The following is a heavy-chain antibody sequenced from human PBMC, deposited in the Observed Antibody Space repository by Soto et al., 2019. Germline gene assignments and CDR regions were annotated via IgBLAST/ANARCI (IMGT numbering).Heavy chain of an antibody. V-gene: IGHV4-4*07. CDR2: IDASGNT. CDR3: ARYSNNWFQTEGMDV. D-gene: IGHD6-13*01. CDR1: VDSITTYD. Sequence: SETLSLTCTVSVDSITTYDWSWIRQPAGKGLEWIGRIDASGNTNYNPSLNSRVTMSIDTSKKQFSLKLTSVTAADTAIYYCARYSNNWFQTEGMDVWGQGTTVTGSS. J-gene: IGHJ6*02.